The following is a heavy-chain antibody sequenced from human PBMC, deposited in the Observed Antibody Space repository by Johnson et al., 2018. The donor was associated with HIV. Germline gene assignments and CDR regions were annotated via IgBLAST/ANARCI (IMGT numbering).Heavy chain of an antibody. CDR3: ARVSMLFIAADAFDI. CDR2: MRYDGSNN. V-gene: IGHV3-33*08. Sequence: QVQLVESGGGVVQPGRSLRLSCAASRFTFSSYAMHWVRQAPGKGLEWVPFMRYDGSNNCFVESVKGRFTISRDNSKKTLYLQMKSLRAEDKAGYYCARVSMLFIAADAFDIWGQGTMVTVSS. J-gene: IGHJ3*02. CDR1: RFTFSSYA. D-gene: IGHD2-21*01.